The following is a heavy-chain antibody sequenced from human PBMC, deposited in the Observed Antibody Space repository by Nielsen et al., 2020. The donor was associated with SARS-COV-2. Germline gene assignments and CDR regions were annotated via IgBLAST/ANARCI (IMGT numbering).Heavy chain of an antibody. V-gene: IGHV6-1*01. D-gene: IGHD6-13*01. CDR3: ARSPVRRYSSSWYDNP. CDR1: GDSVSSNSAA. Sequence: SQTLSLTCAISGDSVSSNSAAWNWLRQSPSRGLEWLGRTYYRSKWYNDYAVSVKSRITINPDTSKNQFSLQLNSVTPEDTAVYYCARSPVRRYSSSWYDNPWGQGTLVTVSS. CDR2: TYYRSKWYN. J-gene: IGHJ5*02.